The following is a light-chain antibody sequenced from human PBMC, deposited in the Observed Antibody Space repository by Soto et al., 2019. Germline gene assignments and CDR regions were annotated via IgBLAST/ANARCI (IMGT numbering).Light chain of an antibody. CDR2: DAS. CDR3: QQYNNWPWT. CDR1: QSVNTF. J-gene: IGKJ1*01. V-gene: IGKV3-11*01. Sequence: EIVLTQSPATLSLSPGERATLSCRASQSVNTFLAWYQQKPGQAPRLLISDASNRATGIPARFSGSGSGTDFTLTISSLQSEDFAVYYCQQYNNWPWTFGQGTKVDIK.